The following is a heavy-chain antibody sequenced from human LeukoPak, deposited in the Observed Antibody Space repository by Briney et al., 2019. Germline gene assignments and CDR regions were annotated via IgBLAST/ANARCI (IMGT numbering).Heavy chain of an antibody. Sequence: GRSLRLSCAASGFTFDDYAMHWVRQTPGKGLEWVSSTSWSGDIIGYADSVKGQFTISRDNTKNSLYLQMNSLRAEDTAFYYCAKDSFHTYSSGWFVFWGQGTLVTVSS. CDR3: AKDSFHTYSSGWFVF. V-gene: IGHV3-9*01. D-gene: IGHD6-19*01. J-gene: IGHJ5*01. CDR2: TSWSGDII. CDR1: GFTFDDYA.